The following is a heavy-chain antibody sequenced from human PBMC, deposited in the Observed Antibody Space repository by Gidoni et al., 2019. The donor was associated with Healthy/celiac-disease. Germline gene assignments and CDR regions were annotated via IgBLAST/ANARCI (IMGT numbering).Heavy chain of an antibody. CDR1: GYSISSGYY. CDR3: AGAPKGNWFDP. J-gene: IGHJ5*02. CDR2: IYHSGST. Sequence: QVQLQESGPGLVKPSETLSLTCTVSGYSISSGYYWGWIRQPPGKGLEWIGSIYHSGSTYYNPSLKSRVTISVDTSTNQFSLKLSSVTAADTAVYYCAGAPKGNWFDPWGQGTLVTVSS. V-gene: IGHV4-38-2*02.